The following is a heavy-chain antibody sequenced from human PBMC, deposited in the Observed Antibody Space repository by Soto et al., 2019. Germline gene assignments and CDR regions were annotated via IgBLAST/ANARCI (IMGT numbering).Heavy chain of an antibody. D-gene: IGHD3-9*01. CDR2: IYYSGST. CDR3: AREHHPHDVILPGRAGNWFDP. J-gene: IGHJ5*02. Sequence: QVQLQESGPGLVKPSQTLSLTCTVSGGSISSGDYYWSWIRQPPGKGLEWIGYIYYSGSTYYNPSLRSRVTISVDTSKNQFSLKLSSVTAADTAVYYCAREHHPHDVILPGRAGNWFDPWGQGNLVTVSS. CDR1: GGSISSGDYY. V-gene: IGHV4-30-4*01.